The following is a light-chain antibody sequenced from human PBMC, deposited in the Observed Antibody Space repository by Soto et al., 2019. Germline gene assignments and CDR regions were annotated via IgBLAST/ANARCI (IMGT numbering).Light chain of an antibody. CDR2: GNS. V-gene: IGLV1-40*01. Sequence: QSVLTQPPSVSGAPGQRVTISCTGSSSNIGAGYDVHWYQQLPGTAPKLFIYGNSNRPSGVPDRFSGSKSGTSASLAITGLQAEDEADYYCQSYDSSLSGFHVVFGGGTKLTVL. CDR1: SSNIGAGYD. CDR3: QSYDSSLSGFHVV. J-gene: IGLJ2*01.